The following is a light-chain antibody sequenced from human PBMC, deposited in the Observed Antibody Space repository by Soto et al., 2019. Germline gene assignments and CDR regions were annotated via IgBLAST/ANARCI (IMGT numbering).Light chain of an antibody. CDR3: HQYRSSPT. CDR2: SAS. CDR1: QSVSKNY. V-gene: IGKV3-20*01. J-gene: IGKJ1*01. Sequence: EIVLTQSTGTLSLSPGERATLSCRASQSVSKNYLAWYQQKPGQAPRVLIYSASNRATGIPDRFSGSGSGTDFTLTISRLEPEDFAVYYCHQYRSSPTFGQGTKVEIK.